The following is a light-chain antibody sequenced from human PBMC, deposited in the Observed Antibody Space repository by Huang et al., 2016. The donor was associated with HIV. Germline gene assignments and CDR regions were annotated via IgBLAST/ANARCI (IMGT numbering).Light chain of an antibody. CDR3: QQYNNRPPG. J-gene: IGKJ3*01. V-gene: IGKV3-15*01. Sequence: EIVMTQSPATLSVSPGEGATLSCRASQSINSNLAWYQQKPGQVPRLLIYGASPRATGVPGRFSGSGSGTEFTLTISSLQSEDFAVYYCQQYNNRPPGFGPGTKVDIK. CDR1: QSINSN. CDR2: GAS.